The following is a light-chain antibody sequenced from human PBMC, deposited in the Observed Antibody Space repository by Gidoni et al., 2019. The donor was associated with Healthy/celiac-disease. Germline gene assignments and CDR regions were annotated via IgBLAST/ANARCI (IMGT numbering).Light chain of an antibody. CDR1: RSVLDRSNNKNY. Sequence: IMMTQPPAPLPESLGERATIHCKSSRSVLDRSNNKNYLGWYQQKPGQPPRVLIYVASTRESGVPDRFSGSASGTDFNLTISSLQAEDVAVYYCQQYYRSPLTFGGGTKVEIK. J-gene: IGKJ4*01. V-gene: IGKV4-1*01. CDR3: QQYYRSPLT. CDR2: VAS.